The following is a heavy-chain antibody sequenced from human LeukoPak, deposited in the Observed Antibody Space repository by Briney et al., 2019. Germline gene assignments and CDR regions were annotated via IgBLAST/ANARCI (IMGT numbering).Heavy chain of an antibody. D-gene: IGHD6-19*01. J-gene: IGHJ3*02. CDR2: IYTSGST. CDR1: GGSISSYY. CDR3: ARDSSGFLFDI. V-gene: IGHV4-4*07. Sequence: SETLSLTCTVSGGSISSYYWSWIRQPAGKGLEWIGRIYTSGSTNYNPSLKRQVTMSVDTSKNQFSLKLRSVTAADTAVYYWARDSSGFLFDIWGQGTMVTVSS.